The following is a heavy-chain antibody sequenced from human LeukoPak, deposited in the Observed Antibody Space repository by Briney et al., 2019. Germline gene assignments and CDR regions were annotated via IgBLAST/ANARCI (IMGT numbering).Heavy chain of an antibody. CDR3: ARRAGAYSHPYDY. V-gene: IGHV3-53*01. D-gene: IGHD4/OR15-4a*01. CDR2: IYSDNT. Sequence: GGSLRLSCTVSGFTFSTNSMSWVRQAPGKGLEWVSFIYSDNTHYSYSVTGRFTISIDNSKNTLYLQMSSLRAEDTAVYYCARRAGAYSHPYDYWGQGTLVTVSS. J-gene: IGHJ4*02. CDR1: GFTFSTNS.